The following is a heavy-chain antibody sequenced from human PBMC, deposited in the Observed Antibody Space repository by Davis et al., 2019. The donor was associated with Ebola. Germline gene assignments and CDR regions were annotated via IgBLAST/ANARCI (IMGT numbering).Heavy chain of an antibody. CDR2: IRSDGSDK. Sequence: GESLKISCAASGFTFSNYAIHWVRQAPGKGLEWAALIRSDGSDKYYADSVKDRFSIPRDNSRNTVYLQMNSLRPEDTAVYFCAKADSPNGWFLGSWGQGTLVTVSS. CDR1: GFTFSNYA. J-gene: IGHJ5*02. CDR3: AKADSPNGWFLGS. V-gene: IGHV3-30*02. D-gene: IGHD6-19*01.